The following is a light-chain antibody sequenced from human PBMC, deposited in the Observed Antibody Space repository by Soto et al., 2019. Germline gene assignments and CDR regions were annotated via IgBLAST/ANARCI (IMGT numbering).Light chain of an antibody. CDR1: SSNIGNNY. CDR3: ATWDGSLPGEV. CDR2: DNN. J-gene: IGLJ2*01. Sequence: QSVLTQSPSVSAAPGQKVTISCSGSSSNIGNNYVSWYQQLPVTAPKLLIYDNNKRPSGIPDRFSGSKSGTSGTLDITGLQTGDEADYYCATWDGSLPGEVFGGGTKVTVL. V-gene: IGLV1-51*01.